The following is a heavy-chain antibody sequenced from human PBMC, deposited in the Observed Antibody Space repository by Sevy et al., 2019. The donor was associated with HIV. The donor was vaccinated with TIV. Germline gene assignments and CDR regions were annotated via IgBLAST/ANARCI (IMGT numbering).Heavy chain of an antibody. Sequence: GGSLRLSCAASGFTFSGNWMSWVRQAPGKGLEWVADIKEDGSEKYYVDSVKGRFTISRDNAKKSLYLQMNNLRAEDTAVYYCARDAGYCSSSNCYRGDYFDYWGQGTLVTVSS. D-gene: IGHD2-2*02. CDR3: ARDAGYCSSSNCYRGDYFDY. CDR1: GFTFSGNW. CDR2: IKEDGSEK. J-gene: IGHJ4*02. V-gene: IGHV3-7*01.